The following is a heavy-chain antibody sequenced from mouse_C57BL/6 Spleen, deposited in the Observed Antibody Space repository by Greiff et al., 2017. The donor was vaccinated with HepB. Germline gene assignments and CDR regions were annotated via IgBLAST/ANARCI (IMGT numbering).Heavy chain of an antibody. CDR3: ASGGLRRRGPGFAY. V-gene: IGHV1-26*01. CDR2: INPNNGGT. CDR1: GYTFTDYY. Sequence: EVQLQQSGPELVKPGASVKISCKASGYTFTDYYMNWVKQSHGKSLEWIGDINPNNGGTSYNQKFKGKATLTVDKSSSTAYMELRSLTSEDSAVYYCASGGLRRRGPGFAYWGQGTLVTVSA. D-gene: IGHD2-4*01. J-gene: IGHJ3*01.